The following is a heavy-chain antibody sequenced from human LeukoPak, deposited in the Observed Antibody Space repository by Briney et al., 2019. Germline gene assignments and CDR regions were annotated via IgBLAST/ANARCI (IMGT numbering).Heavy chain of an antibody. CDR2: INPSGGST. J-gene: IGHJ5*02. V-gene: IGHV1-46*01. D-gene: IGHD3-10*01. CDR3: ARDGVTYYYGSGSTNNWFDP. Sequence: ASVKVSCKASGYTFTSYYMHWVRQAPGQGLEWMGIINPSGGSTSYAQKFQGRVTMTRDTSTSTVYMELSSLRSEDTAVYYCARDGVTYYYGSGSTNNWFDPWGQGTLVTVSS. CDR1: GYTFTSYY.